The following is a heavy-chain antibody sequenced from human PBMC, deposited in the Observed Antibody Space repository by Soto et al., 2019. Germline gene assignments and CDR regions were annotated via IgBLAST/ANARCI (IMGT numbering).Heavy chain of an antibody. V-gene: IGHV4-30-4*01. D-gene: IGHD3-10*01. CDR3: ARDSGWFVEFNYYSDGMDV. Sequence: QVQLQESGPGLVKPSQTLSLTCTVSGGSISSGNYYWSWIRQPPGKGLEGIGYIFYSSTTYYNPSLESRVITSVDTSNNLSSLKVNSVPAADPAVYYGARDSGWFVEFNYYSDGMDVWGQGTTVTVSS. CDR1: GGSISSGNYY. CDR2: IFYSSTT. J-gene: IGHJ6*02.